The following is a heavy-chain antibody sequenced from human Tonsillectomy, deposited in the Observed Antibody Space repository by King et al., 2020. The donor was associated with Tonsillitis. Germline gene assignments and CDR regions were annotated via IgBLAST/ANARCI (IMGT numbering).Heavy chain of an antibody. J-gene: IGHJ4*02. V-gene: IGHV3-21*01. Sequence: QLVQSGGGLVKPGGSLRLSCAASGFTFSYYSMNWVHQAPGKGLEWVSSISSSSTDIYYADSVKGRFTISRDNAKNSLYLQMNSLRAEDTSVYYCARGDYYDTSGFADYWGQGTLVTVSS. CDR1: GFTFSYYS. CDR3: ARGDYYDTSGFADY. CDR2: ISSSSTDI. D-gene: IGHD3-22*01.